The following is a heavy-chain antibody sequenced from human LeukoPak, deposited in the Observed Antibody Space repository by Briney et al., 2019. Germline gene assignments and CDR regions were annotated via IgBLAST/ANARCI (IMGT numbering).Heavy chain of an antibody. J-gene: IGHJ4*02. D-gene: IGHD3-22*01. CDR1: GYTFTGYY. Sequence: ASVKDSCMASGYTFTGYYMHSGRQAPGQGVECMGWINPDSGGTNYAQKFQGRVTMTRETSISTAYMELSSLRSDDTAVYYCARSDYYDSSGYYTETGYWGQGTLVTVSS. CDR2: INPDSGGT. CDR3: ARSDYYDSSGYYTETGY. V-gene: IGHV1-2*02.